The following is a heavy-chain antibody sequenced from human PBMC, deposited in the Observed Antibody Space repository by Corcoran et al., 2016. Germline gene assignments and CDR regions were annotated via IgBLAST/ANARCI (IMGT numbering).Heavy chain of an antibody. CDR2: IYWDDDK. V-gene: IGHV2-5*02. Sequence: QITLKESGPTLVKPTQTLTLTCPFSGFSLSTSGVGVGWIRQPPAKALEWLALIYWDDDKRYSPSLKSRLTITKDTSKNQVVLTMTTMDPVATATCYFARRPHVGYFDYWGQGTLVTVSS. J-gene: IGHJ4*02. CDR1: GFSLSTSGVG. CDR3: ARRPHVGYFDY.